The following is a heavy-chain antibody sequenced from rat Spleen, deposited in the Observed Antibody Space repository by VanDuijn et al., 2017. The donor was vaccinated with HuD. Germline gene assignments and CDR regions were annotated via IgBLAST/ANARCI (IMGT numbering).Heavy chain of an antibody. CDR1: GYSITSNY. D-gene: IGHD1-5*01. CDR2: ISYSGDT. J-gene: IGHJ4*01. CDR3: ARGMPLYRDYVMDA. Sequence: EVQLQESGPGLVQPSQSLSLTCSVTGYSITSNYWGWIRKFPGKKMEWMGYISYSGDTDYNPSLKSRISITRDTSKNQFFLQLNSVTAEDTATYCCARGMPLYRDYVMDAWGQGVSVTVSA. V-gene: IGHV3-1*01.